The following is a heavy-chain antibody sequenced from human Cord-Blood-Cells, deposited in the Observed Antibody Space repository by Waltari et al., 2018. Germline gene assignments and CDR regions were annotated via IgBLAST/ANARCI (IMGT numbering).Heavy chain of an antibody. CDR3: ASPSRGNGAARPDY. J-gene: IGHJ4*02. CDR2: IYYSGST. V-gene: IGHV4-39*01. Sequence: QLQLQESGPGLVKPSETLSLTCTVSGGSISSSSYYWGWIRQPPGKGLEWIGSIYYSGSTYYNPALKSRVTISVDTSKNQFSLKLSSVTAADTAVYYCASPSRGNGAARPDYWGQGTLVTVSS. D-gene: IGHD6-6*01. CDR1: GGSISSSSYY.